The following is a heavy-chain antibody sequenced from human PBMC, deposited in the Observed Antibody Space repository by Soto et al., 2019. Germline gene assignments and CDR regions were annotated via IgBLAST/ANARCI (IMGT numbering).Heavy chain of an antibody. CDR2: IYYSGST. CDR3: ARGPQVGAFDY. D-gene: IGHD1-26*01. V-gene: IGHV4-31*03. CDR1: DGSISSCGYY. J-gene: IGHJ4*02. Sequence: PSETLSLTFTVSDGSISSCGYYWSWIRQHPGKGLEWIGYIYYSGSTYYNPSLKSRVTISVDTSKNQFSLKLSSVTAADTAVYYCARGPQVGAFDYWGQGTLVTVSS.